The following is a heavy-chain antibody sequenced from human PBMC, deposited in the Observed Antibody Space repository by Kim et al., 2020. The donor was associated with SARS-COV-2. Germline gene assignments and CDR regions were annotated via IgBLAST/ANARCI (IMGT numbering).Heavy chain of an antibody. Sequence: GGSLRLSCAASGFTFSSYAMHWVRQAPGKGLEWVAVISYDGSNKYYADSVKGRFTISRDNSKNTLYLQMNSLRAEDTAVYYCARALGCSSTSCYTGFDYWGQGTLVTVSS. CDR3: ARALGCSSTSCYTGFDY. CDR2: ISYDGSNK. D-gene: IGHD2-2*02. J-gene: IGHJ4*02. CDR1: GFTFSSYA. V-gene: IGHV3-30-3*01.